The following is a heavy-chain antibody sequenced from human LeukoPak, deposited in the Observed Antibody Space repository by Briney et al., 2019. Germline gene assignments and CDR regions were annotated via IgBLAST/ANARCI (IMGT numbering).Heavy chain of an antibody. J-gene: IGHJ4*02. CDR2: INPAGTET. D-gene: IGHD2-15*01. V-gene: IGHV3-7*01. Sequence: SGGSLRLSCAASGFSFSAYWMTWVRQAPGTGLEWVANINPAGTETYYVDPVKVRFTISRDNAKNLLYLQMNSLRAEDTAVYYCARFGYVAAVDLWGQGTLVTVSS. CDR1: GFSFSAYW. CDR3: ARFGYVAAVDL.